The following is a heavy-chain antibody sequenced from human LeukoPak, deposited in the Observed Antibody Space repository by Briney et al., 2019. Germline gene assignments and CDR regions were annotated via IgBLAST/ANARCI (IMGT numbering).Heavy chain of an antibody. CDR1: GGSISTSSQY. J-gene: IGHJ3*02. Sequence: IPSETLSLTCSVSGGSISTSSQYWVWIRQTPGKGLEWIGSLYYAGSTYNNPSLESRVTISIDTSKNQFSLRLTSVTAADTAVYFCARPFYSSGWYGAFDIGGPGTMVTVSS. V-gene: IGHV4-39*01. CDR2: LYYAGST. CDR3: ARPFYSSGWYGAFDI. D-gene: IGHD6-19*01.